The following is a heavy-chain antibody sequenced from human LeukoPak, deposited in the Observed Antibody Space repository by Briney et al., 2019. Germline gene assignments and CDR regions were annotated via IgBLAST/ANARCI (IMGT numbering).Heavy chain of an antibody. CDR3: AKDIPYYCDYSYFQH. CDR2: ITWDGGST. J-gene: IGHJ1*01. V-gene: IGHV3-43*01. CDR1: GFTFDDYT. Sequence: GGSLRLSCAASGFTFDDYTMHWVRQAPGKGLEWVSLITWDGGSTYYADSVKGRFTISRDNSKNSLYLQMNSLRTEDTALYYCAKDIPYYCDYSYFQHWGQGTLVTVSS. D-gene: IGHD3-22*01.